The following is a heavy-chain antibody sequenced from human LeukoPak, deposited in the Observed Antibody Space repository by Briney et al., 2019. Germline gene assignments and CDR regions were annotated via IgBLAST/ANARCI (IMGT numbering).Heavy chain of an antibody. CDR2: ISYDGSNK. D-gene: IGHD3-10*01. V-gene: IGHV3-30-3*01. CDR1: GFTFSSYA. J-gene: IGHJ4*02. Sequence: GGSLRLSCAASGFTFSSYAMSWVRQAPGKGLEWVAVISYDGSNKYYADSVKGRFTISRDNSKNTLYLQMNSLRAEDTAVYYCVRDPKNYYGSGSPHFDYWGQGALVTVSS. CDR3: VRDPKNYYGSGSPHFDY.